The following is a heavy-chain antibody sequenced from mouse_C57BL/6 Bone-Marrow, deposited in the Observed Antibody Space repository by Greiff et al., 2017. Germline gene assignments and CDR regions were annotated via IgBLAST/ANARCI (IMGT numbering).Heavy chain of an antibody. V-gene: IGHV5-15*01. CDR2: ISNLAYSI. CDR3: ARLFMITTRRTFAY. Sequence: EVMLVESGGGLVQPGGSLKLSCAASGFTFSDYGMAWVRQAPRKGPEWVAFISNLAYSIYYAATVPGRFTISRENATNTLYLEMSSLRSEDTAMYYCARLFMITTRRTFAYWGQGTLVTVSA. J-gene: IGHJ3*01. CDR1: GFTFSDYG. D-gene: IGHD2-4*01.